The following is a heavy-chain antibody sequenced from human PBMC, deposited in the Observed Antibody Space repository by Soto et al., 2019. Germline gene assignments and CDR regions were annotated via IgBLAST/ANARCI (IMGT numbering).Heavy chain of an antibody. J-gene: IGHJ6*02. CDR3: AKGCLVATINYYYGMDV. V-gene: IGHV3-23*01. Sequence: EVQLLESGGGLVQPGGSLRLSCAASGFTFSSYAMSCVLQAPGKGLEWVSAISGSGGSTYYADSVKGRFTISRDNSKNTMYLQMNSLRAEDKAVYYCAKGCLVATINYYYGMDVWGQGTKVTVA. CDR1: GFTFSSYA. CDR2: ISGSGGST. D-gene: IGHD5-12*01.